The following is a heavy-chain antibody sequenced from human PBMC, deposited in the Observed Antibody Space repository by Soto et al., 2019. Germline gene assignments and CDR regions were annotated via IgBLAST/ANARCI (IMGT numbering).Heavy chain of an antibody. V-gene: IGHV4-38-2*01. Sequence: PSETLSLTCAVSGYSISIGYYCGCIRQPPGKGLEWIGSIYHSGSTYYNPSLKSRVTISVDTSKNQFSLKLSSVTAADTAVYYCARIARGRIAARPPGYWGQGTLVTVSS. CDR1: GYSISIGYY. CDR2: IYHSGST. D-gene: IGHD6-6*01. J-gene: IGHJ4*02. CDR3: ARIARGRIAARPPGY.